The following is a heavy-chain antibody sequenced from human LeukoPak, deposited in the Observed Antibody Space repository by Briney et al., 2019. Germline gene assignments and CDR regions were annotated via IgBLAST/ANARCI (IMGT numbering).Heavy chain of an antibody. CDR3: AKPSGNVVAVPMDV. CDR2: IIGRGSSA. J-gene: IGHJ6*02. D-gene: IGHD2-21*01. CDR1: GFTFRAYA. V-gene: IGHV3-23*01. Sequence: GGSLRLSCAASGFTFRAYAMNWVRQAPGKGLEWVSSIIGRGSSAFYANSVKGRFTISRDNSKNILYLQMNSLTAADTATYYCAKPSGNVVAVPMDVWGQGTTVTVSS.